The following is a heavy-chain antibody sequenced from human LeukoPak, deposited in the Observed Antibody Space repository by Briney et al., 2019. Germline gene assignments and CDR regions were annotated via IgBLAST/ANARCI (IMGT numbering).Heavy chain of an antibody. CDR2: ISYDGSNK. J-gene: IGHJ5*02. V-gene: IGHV3-30*03. D-gene: IGHD2-2*01. CDR1: GFTFSSYG. CDR3: ARAPQYCSSTSCFSNWFDP. Sequence: GRSLRLSCAASGFTFSSYGMHWVRQAPGKGLEWVAVISYDGSNKYYADSVKGRFTISRDNAKNSLYLQMNSLRAEDTAVYYCARAPQYCSSTSCFSNWFDPWGQGTLVTVSS.